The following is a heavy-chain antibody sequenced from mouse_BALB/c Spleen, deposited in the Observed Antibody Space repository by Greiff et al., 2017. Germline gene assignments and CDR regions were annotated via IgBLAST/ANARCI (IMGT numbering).Heavy chain of an antibody. J-gene: IGHJ2*01. Sequence: QVQLQQSGAELVRPGASVTLSCKASGYTFTDYEMHWVKQTPVHGLEWIGAIDPETGGTAYNQKFKGKATLTADKSSSTAYMELSSLTSEDTAVYYCARAAHVPLDYWGQGTTLTVAS. CDR1: GYTFTDYE. CDR3: ARAAHVPLDY. D-gene: IGHD5-1*01. CDR2: IDPETGGT. V-gene: IGHV1-15*01.